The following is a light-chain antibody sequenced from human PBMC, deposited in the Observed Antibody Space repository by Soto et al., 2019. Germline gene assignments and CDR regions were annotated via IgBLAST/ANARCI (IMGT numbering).Light chain of an antibody. Sequence: QSALTQPPSASGSPGQSVAISCTGTSSDVGGYNYVSWYQQHPGKAPKLMIYEVNKRPSGVPDRFSGSKSGNTASLTVSGLQADDEAGYYCSSYAGSSNVFGTGTQLTVL. CDR3: SSYAGSSNV. CDR2: EVN. J-gene: IGLJ1*01. V-gene: IGLV2-8*01. CDR1: SSDVGGYNY.